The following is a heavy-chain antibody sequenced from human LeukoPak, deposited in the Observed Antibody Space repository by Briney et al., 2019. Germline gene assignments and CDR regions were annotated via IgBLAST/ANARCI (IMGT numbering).Heavy chain of an antibody. CDR1: GYSISSGDY. D-gene: IGHD1-26*01. CDR2: IYHSGRT. Sequence: SETLSLTCTVSGYSISSGDYWGWIRQPPGKGLEWIGSIYHSGRTYYNPSLKSRVTISVDTSKNQVSLILTSVTAADTAVYYCARSIIVGATYYFDYWGQGTLVTVSS. V-gene: IGHV4-38-2*02. J-gene: IGHJ4*02. CDR3: ARSIIVGATYYFDY.